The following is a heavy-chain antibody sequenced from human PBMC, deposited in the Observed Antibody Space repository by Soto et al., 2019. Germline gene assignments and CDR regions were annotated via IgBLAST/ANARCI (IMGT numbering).Heavy chain of an antibody. J-gene: IGHJ5*01. CDR3: ANKFFSGSGSYRGWFDS. Sequence: EVQLLESGGGLVQPGGSLRLSCAASGFTFSSYAMNWVRQAPGKGLEWVSIISGSGDSTYYADSVKGRFTISRDNTKNTLYLQMNSLRAEDTAVYYCANKFFSGSGSYRGWFDSWGQGTLVTVSS. CDR1: GFTFSSYA. CDR2: ISGSGDST. V-gene: IGHV3-23*01. D-gene: IGHD3-10*01.